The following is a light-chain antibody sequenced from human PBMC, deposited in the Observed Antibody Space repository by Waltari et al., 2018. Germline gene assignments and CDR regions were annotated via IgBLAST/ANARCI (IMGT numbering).Light chain of an antibody. CDR1: SGDVGGFDY. J-gene: IGLJ3*02. CDR2: EVN. CDR3: YSYAGNSRWV. V-gene: IGLV2-8*01. Sequence: QSALTQPPSASGSPGQSVAISCTGTSGDVGGFDYVSWYQQHPGNAPKLMIFEVNKRPSGVPDRFSGSKSGNTASLTVYGLQADDEADYYCYSYAGNSRWVFGGGTRLTVL.